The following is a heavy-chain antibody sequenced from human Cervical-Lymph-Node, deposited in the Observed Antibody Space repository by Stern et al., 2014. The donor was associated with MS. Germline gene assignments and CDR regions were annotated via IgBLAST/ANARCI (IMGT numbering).Heavy chain of an antibody. V-gene: IGHV3-23*04. CDR1: GLPFSNHA. D-gene: IGHD6-19*01. CDR2: ISGGGGTT. Sequence: EVHLVESGGGLVQPGGSLRLSCAASGLPFSNHAMTWVRQAPGKGLEWVSAISGGGGTTDYADSVKGRFTISRDNSKNTLYLQMNHLRVEDTAVYYCAKGGQWMAVDYWGQGTLVTVSS. CDR3: AKGGQWMAVDY. J-gene: IGHJ4*02.